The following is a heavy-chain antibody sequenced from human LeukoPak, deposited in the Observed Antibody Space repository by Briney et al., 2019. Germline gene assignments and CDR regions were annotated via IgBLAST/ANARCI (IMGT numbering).Heavy chain of an antibody. V-gene: IGHV3-49*04. D-gene: IGHD2-2*02. J-gene: IGHJ4*02. Sequence: GSLRLSCTASGFTFGDYAMSWVRQAPGKGLEWVGFIRSKAYGGTTEYAASVKGRFTISRDDSKSIAYLQMNSLKTEDTAVYYCYRYCSSTSCHRDFDYWGQGTLVTVSS. CDR1: GFTFGDYA. CDR3: YRYCSSTSCHRDFDY. CDR2: IRSKAYGGTT.